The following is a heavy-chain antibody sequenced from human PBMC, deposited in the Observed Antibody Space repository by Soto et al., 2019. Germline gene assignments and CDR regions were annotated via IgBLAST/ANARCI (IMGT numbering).Heavy chain of an antibody. CDR2: IHSDGSST. D-gene: IGHD1-20*01. CDR3: ARDNSNTV. V-gene: IGHV3-74*01. CDR1: GFTFSNYW. Sequence: EVQLVESGGGLVQPGGSLRLSCAASGFTFSNYWMHWVRQAPGKGLVWVSRIHSDGSSTFYADSVKGRFTISRDNAKKMVYLQMNSLRAEDTAVYYCARDNSNTVWGQGTMVTVSS. J-gene: IGHJ3*01.